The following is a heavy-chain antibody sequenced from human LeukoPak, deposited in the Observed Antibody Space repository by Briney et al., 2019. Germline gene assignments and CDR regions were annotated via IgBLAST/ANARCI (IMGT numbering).Heavy chain of an antibody. D-gene: IGHD2-2*01. Sequence: ASVKVSCKASGYTFTGYYMHWVRQAPGQGLEWMGWINPNSGGTNYAQKFQGRVTMTRDTSISTAYMELSRLRSDDTAVYYCARDRVDIVVVPAALWGFDPWDQGTLVTVSS. J-gene: IGHJ5*02. CDR2: INPNSGGT. CDR3: ARDRVDIVVVPAALWGFDP. CDR1: GYTFTGYY. V-gene: IGHV1-2*02.